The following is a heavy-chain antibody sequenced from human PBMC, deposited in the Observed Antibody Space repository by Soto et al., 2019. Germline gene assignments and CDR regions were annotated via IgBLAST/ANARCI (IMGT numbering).Heavy chain of an antibody. Sequence: SETLSLTCTVSGGSISSYYWSWIRQPPGKGLEWIGYIYYSGSTNYNPSLKSRVTISVDTSKNQFSLKLSSVTAADTAVYYCARVKQLAPYYYYYGMDVWGQGTTVTVSS. CDR2: IYYSGST. CDR1: GGSISSYY. J-gene: IGHJ6*02. CDR3: ARVKQLAPYYYYYGMDV. D-gene: IGHD6-13*01. V-gene: IGHV4-59*01.